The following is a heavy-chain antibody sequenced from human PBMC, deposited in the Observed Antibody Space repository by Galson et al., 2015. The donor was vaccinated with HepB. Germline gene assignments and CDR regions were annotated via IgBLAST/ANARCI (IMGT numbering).Heavy chain of an antibody. V-gene: IGHV3-73*01. CDR3: TRQTILYDSSGDYYYYGMDV. D-gene: IGHD3-22*01. CDR2: IRSKANSYAT. Sequence: SLRLSCAASGFTFSGSAMHWVRQASGKGLEWVGRIRSKANSYATAYAASVKGRFTISRDDSKNTAYLQMNSLKTEDTAVYYCTRQTILYDSSGDYYYYGMDVWGQGTTVTVSS. J-gene: IGHJ6*02. CDR1: GFTFSGSA.